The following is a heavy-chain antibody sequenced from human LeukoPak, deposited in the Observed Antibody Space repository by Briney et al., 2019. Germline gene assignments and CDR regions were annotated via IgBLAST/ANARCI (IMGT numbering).Heavy chain of an antibody. CDR3: ARDFFPIVDSSWYEIGY. CDR2: ISYDGYDK. D-gene: IGHD6-13*01. J-gene: IGHJ4*02. V-gene: IGHV3-30-3*01. CDR1: GFTFSTLA. Sequence: GGSLRLSCAASGFTFSTLAMSWVRQTPGKGLEWVTLISYDGYDKSYADSVRGRFTISRDNSKNTLYLQMDSLRSEDTAVYYCARDFFPIVDSSWYEIGYWGQGTLVTVSS.